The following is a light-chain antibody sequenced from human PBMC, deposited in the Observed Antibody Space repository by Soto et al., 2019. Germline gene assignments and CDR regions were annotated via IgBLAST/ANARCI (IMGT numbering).Light chain of an antibody. CDR3: SSYAGSYTPYV. CDR2: DVS. J-gene: IGLJ1*01. Sequence: QSALTQPRSVSGSPGQSVTISCTGTRSDVGSYNYVSWFQQHPGKAPKLMIYDVSERPSGVPDRFSGSKSGNTASLSISGLQAEDEAEYYCSSYAGSYTPYVFGTGTKVTVL. V-gene: IGLV2-11*01. CDR1: RSDVGSYNY.